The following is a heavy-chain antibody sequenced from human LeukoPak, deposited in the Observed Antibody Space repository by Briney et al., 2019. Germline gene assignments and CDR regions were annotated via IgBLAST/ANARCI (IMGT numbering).Heavy chain of an antibody. V-gene: IGHV3-30*18. Sequence: GGSLRLYCAASGFTFNTYRMQWVRQAPGKGLEWVAVISYDGSNKYYADSVKGRFTISRDNSKNTLYLQMNSLRAEDTAVYYCAKGHSSSWLFDYWGQGTLVTVSS. CDR3: AKGHSSSWLFDY. J-gene: IGHJ4*02. D-gene: IGHD6-13*01. CDR1: GFTFNTYR. CDR2: ISYDGSNK.